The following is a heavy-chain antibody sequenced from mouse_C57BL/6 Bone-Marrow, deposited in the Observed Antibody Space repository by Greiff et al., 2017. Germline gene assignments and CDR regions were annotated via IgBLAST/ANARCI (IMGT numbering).Heavy chain of an antibody. J-gene: IGHJ2*01. Sequence: VQLQQSGAELVKPGASVKLSCTASGFNIKDYYMHWVKQRTEQGLEWIGRIDPEDGETKSAPKFPGKATITADTSSNTAYLQLSSLTAEDTTVYYCARRNGSSYWGQGTTLTVSS. CDR3: ARRNGSSY. D-gene: IGHD1-1*01. V-gene: IGHV14-2*01. CDR2: IDPEDGET. CDR1: GFNIKDYY.